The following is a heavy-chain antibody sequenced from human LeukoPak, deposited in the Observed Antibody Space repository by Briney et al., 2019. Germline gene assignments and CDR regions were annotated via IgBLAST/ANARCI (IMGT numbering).Heavy chain of an antibody. V-gene: IGHV1-69*15. D-gene: IGHD5-18*01. CDR2: IIPEFDEA. Sequence: SVKVSCKASGGILSKWSISWVRQAPGQGLEWVGTIIPEFDEAHYAQKLQGRVTISAGDSATAAYMELSSLRSDDTAVYYCASGGVTVYSYGPDYWGQGTLVAVSS. CDR1: GGILSKWS. J-gene: IGHJ4*02. CDR3: ASGGVTVYSYGPDY.